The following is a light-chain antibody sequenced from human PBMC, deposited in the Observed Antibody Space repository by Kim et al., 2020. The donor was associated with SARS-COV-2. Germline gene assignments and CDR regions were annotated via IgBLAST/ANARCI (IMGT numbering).Light chain of an antibody. CDR1: SGHRNYI. CDR2: LDGSGTY. Sequence: QPVLTQSSSASASLGSSVKLTCTLSSGHRNYIIAWHQKQPGKAPRFLMKLDGSGTYNAGSGVPDRFSGSSSGADRYLTISSLQSDDEGDYYCQTWDRNVQVVFGGGTRLTVL. V-gene: IGLV4-60*03. CDR3: QTWDRNVQVV. J-gene: IGLJ3*02.